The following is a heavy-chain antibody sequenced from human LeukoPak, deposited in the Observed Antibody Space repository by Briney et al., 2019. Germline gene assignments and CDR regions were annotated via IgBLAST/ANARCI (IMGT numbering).Heavy chain of an antibody. J-gene: IGHJ4*02. Sequence: SETLSLTCTVSGGSISTSNYYWGWIRQPPGKGLEWIGYIYYSGSTNYNPSLKSRVTISVDTSKNHFSLNLNSVTATDTGVYYCARDVAQANYDTSGYPFDYWGQGILVTVSS. CDR3: ARDVAQANYDTSGYPFDY. CDR1: GGSISTSNYY. D-gene: IGHD3-22*01. V-gene: IGHV4-61*05. CDR2: IYYSGST.